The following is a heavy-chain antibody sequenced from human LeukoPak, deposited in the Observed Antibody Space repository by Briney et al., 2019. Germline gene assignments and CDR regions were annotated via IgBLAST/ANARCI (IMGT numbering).Heavy chain of an antibody. V-gene: IGHV5-51*01. J-gene: IGHJ4*02. CDR1: GYSFISYW. D-gene: IGHD6-19*01. CDR3: ARACQTITVAGSFSFYFDY. CDR2: IYPGDSDT. Sequence: GESLKISCQGSGYSFISYWIGWVRQMPGKGLEWMGIIYPGDSDTRYSPSFQGQVTISADKSISTAYLQWSSLKASDTAMYYCARACQTITVAGSFSFYFDYWGQGTLVTVSS.